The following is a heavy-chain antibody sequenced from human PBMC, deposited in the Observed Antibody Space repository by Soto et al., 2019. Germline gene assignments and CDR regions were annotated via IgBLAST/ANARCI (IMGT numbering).Heavy chain of an antibody. V-gene: IGHV1-69*02. CDR1: GGTFSSYT. Sequence: QVQLVQSGAEVKKPGSSVKVSCKASGGTFSSYTISWVRQAPGQGLEWMGRIIPILGIANYAQKFQGRVTITADKSTSTAYMELSSLRSEDTAVYYCARAVSLPGAAAGLDYWGQGTLVTVSS. J-gene: IGHJ4*02. CDR2: IIPILGIA. CDR3: ARAVSLPGAAAGLDY. D-gene: IGHD6-13*01.